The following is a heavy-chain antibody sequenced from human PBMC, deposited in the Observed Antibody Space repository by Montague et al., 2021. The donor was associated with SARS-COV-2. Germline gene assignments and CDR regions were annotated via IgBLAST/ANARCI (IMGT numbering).Heavy chain of an antibody. Sequence: SETLSLTCDVYGGSFSSYWSWIRQPPGRGLEWVGQISHGGGTNYNPSLKSRFTISVDTSKNQVSLKLSPVTTADTAVYYCASHCGGGRCYFGMDVRGQGTTVTASS. J-gene: IGHJ6*02. V-gene: IGHV4-34*01. CDR1: GGSFSSY. CDR3: ASHCGGGRCYFGMDV. D-gene: IGHD2-15*01. CDR2: ISHGGGT.